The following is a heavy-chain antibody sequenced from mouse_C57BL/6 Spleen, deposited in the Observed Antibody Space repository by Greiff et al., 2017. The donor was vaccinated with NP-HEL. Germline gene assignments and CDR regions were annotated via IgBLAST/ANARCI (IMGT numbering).Heavy chain of an antibody. CDR2: INYDGSST. D-gene: IGHD2-3*01. Sequence: EVMLVESEGGLVQPGSSMKLSCTASGFTFSDYYMAWVRQVPEKGLEWVANINYDGSSTYYLDSLKSRFIISRDNAKNILYLQMSSLKSEDTATYYCARALYDGYLDYWGQGTTLTVSS. CDR3: ARALYDGYLDY. CDR1: GFTFSDYY. V-gene: IGHV5-16*01. J-gene: IGHJ2*01.